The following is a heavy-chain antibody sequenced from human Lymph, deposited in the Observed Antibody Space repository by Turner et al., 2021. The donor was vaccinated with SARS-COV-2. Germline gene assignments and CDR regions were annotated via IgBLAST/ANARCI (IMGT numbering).Heavy chain of an antibody. J-gene: IGHJ6*02. D-gene: IGHD7-27*01. CDR3: ARERGSISGAVRGMDV. Sequence: QVQLVQSGAEVKKPGSSVKVSCKASGGIFSSYAINWVRQAPGQGLEWMGGIIPIFGAVNYGQKFQGRVTISADESTGTAYMELSSLRSEDTAVYYWARERGSISGAVRGMDVWGQGTTVTVSS. V-gene: IGHV1-69*01. CDR2: IIPIFGAV. CDR1: GGIFSSYA.